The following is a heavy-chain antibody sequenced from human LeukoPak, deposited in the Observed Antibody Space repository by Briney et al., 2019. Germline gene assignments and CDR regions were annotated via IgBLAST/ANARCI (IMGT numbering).Heavy chain of an antibody. CDR1: GGSISSDY. CDR2: ISYSGTA. J-gene: IGHJ4*02. V-gene: IGHV4-59*01. CDR3: AKYIGYGNYDY. Sequence: SETLSLTCSVAGGSISSDYWSWIRQPPGKGLEWIGHISYSGTAAYSSSLKSRVTISLDTSKKYFYLKLSSVTAADTAVYYCAKYIGYGNYDYWGQGALVTVSS. D-gene: IGHD5-12*01.